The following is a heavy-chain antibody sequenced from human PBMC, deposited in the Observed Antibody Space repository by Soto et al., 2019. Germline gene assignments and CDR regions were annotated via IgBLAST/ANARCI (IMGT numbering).Heavy chain of an antibody. D-gene: IGHD6-13*01. Sequence: HPGGSLRLSCAASGFTFSSYGMHWVRQAPGKGLEWVAVIWYDGSNKYYADSVKGRFTISRDNSKNTLYLQMNSLRAEDTAVYYCARVEHTYPGIAAAGDDDAFDIWGQGTMVTVSS. CDR3: ARVEHTYPGIAAAGDDDAFDI. V-gene: IGHV3-33*01. J-gene: IGHJ3*02. CDR1: GFTFSSYG. CDR2: IWYDGSNK.